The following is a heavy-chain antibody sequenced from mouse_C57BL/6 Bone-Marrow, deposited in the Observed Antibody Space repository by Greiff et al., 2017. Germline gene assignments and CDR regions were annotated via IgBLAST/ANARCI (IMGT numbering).Heavy chain of an antibody. CDR1: GYTFTSYG. Sequence: LQESGAELARPGASVKLSCKASGYTFTSYGISWVKQRTGQGLEWIGEIYPRSGNTYYNEKFKGKATLTADKSSSTAYIELRSLTSEDSAVYFCARYFLYAMDYWGQGTSVTVSS. CDR2: IYPRSGNT. CDR3: ARYFLYAMDY. V-gene: IGHV1-81*01. J-gene: IGHJ4*01.